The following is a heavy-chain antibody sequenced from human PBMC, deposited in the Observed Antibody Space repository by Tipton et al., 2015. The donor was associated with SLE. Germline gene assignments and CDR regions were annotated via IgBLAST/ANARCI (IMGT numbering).Heavy chain of an antibody. CDR1: GFTFSGYW. V-gene: IGHV3-74*01. J-gene: IGHJ4*02. CDR2: INSDGSST. Sequence: SLRLSCAASGFTFSGYWMHWVRQAPGKGLVWVSRINSDGSSTSYADSVKGRFTISRDNAKNTLYLQMNSLRAEDTAVYYCARAVGSGSYPYWGQGTLVTVSS. CDR3: ARAVGSGSYPY. D-gene: IGHD3-10*01.